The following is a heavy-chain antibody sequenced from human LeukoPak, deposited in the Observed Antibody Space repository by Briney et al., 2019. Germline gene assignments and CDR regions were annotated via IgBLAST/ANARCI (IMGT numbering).Heavy chain of an antibody. J-gene: IGHJ4*02. CDR3: AKGELTGTTDGTVDY. Sequence: GGSLRLSCAASGFTFSSYGMHWVRQAPGKGLEWVAVISYDGSDKYYADSVKGRFTISRDNSKNTLFLQMNSLRAEDTAVYYCAKGELTGTTDGTVDYWGQGTLVTVSS. D-gene: IGHD1-7*01. V-gene: IGHV3-30*18. CDR1: GFTFSSYG. CDR2: ISYDGSDK.